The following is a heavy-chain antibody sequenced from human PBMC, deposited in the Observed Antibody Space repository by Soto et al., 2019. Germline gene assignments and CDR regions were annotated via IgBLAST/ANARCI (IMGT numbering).Heavy chain of an antibody. Sequence: PGGSLRLSCAASGFIFNTYAMHWVRQAPGKGLEWISSISSSSSYIYYADSVKGRFTISRDNAKNSLYLQMNSLRAEDTAVYYCARDQPGYSYGYGLGYWGQGTLVTVSS. J-gene: IGHJ4*02. CDR2: ISSSSSYI. CDR1: GFIFNTYA. D-gene: IGHD5-18*01. CDR3: ARDQPGYSYGYGLGY. V-gene: IGHV3-21*01.